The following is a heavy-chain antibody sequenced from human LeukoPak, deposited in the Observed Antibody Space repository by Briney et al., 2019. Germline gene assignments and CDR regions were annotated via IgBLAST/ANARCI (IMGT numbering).Heavy chain of an antibody. Sequence: GGSLRLSCAASGFTVSSNYMSWVRQAPGKGLEWVSVIYSGGSTYYADSVKGRFTISRDNSKNTLYLQMNSLRAEDMALYHCAKDFDSSSPPFDYWGQGTLVTVSS. J-gene: IGHJ4*02. CDR1: GFTVSSNY. V-gene: IGHV3-53*01. CDR3: AKDFDSSSPPFDY. D-gene: IGHD3-22*01. CDR2: IYSGGST.